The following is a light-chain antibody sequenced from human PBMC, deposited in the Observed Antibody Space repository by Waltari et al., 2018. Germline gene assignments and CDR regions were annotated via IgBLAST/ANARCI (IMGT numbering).Light chain of an antibody. CDR1: QTILYRSYNKDC. V-gene: IGKV4-1*01. Sequence: DIVMTQSPDSLAVSLGGRATITCRSSQTILYRSYNKDCLAWHQQKPGQPPKVLIYWSSTRESGVPDLFSGSGSGTEFTLTISSLQPEDVAVYYCQQYCTSPCTFGQGTRLEIK. J-gene: IGKJ2*02. CDR3: QQYCTSPCT. CDR2: WSS.